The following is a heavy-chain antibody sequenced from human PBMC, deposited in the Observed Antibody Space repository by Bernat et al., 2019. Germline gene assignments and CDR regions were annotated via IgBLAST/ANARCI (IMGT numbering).Heavy chain of an antibody. D-gene: IGHD2-15*01. CDR2: FSGSGGST. CDR1: GFTFNSYA. V-gene: IGHV3-23*01. J-gene: IGHJ4*02. CDR3: AKATGVVAPTYIDY. Sequence: EVQLLESGGGLVQPGGSLRLSCAASGFTFNSYAMSWVPQAPGKGLEWVSAFSGSGGSTYYADSVKGRFTISRDNSKNTLYLQMNSLRAEDTALYYCAKATGVVAPTYIDYWGQGTLVTVSS.